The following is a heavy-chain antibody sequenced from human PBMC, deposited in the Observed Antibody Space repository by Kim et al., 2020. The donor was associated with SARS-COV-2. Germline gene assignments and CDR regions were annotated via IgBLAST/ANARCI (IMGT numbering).Heavy chain of an antibody. D-gene: IGHD2-2*01. CDR2: ISYDSVYI. CDR1: GFTFSSYT. J-gene: IGHJ4*02. CDR3: AKSAQTTCTRCFDF. Sequence: GGSLRLSCAASGFTFSSYTMNWVRQAPGKGPEWVSSISYDSVYIYYGDSVKGRFTVSRDNSKNTVYLQMNSLRAEDTAVYYCAKSAQTTCTRCFDFWGQGTLLTVSS. V-gene: IGHV3-23*01.